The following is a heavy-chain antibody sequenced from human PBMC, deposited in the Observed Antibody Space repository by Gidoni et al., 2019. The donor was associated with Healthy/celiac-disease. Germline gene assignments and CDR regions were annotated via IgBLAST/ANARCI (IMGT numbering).Heavy chain of an antibody. D-gene: IGHD1-7*01. Sequence: QITLKESGPTLVKPTQTLTLTCTFSGFSLSTSGVGVGWIRQPPGKALEWLALIYWDDDKRYSPSLKSRLTITKDTSKNQVVLTMTNMDPVDTATYYCAHRKLELEHGGSFDYWGQGTLVTVSS. J-gene: IGHJ4*02. CDR2: IYWDDDK. CDR1: GFSLSTSGVG. CDR3: AHRKLELEHGGSFDY. V-gene: IGHV2-5*02.